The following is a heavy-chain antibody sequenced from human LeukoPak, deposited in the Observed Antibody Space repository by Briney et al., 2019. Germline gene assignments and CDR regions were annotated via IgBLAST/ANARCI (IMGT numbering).Heavy chain of an antibody. Sequence: EASVKVSCKASGYTFTGYYMHWVRQAPGQGLEWMGWINPNSGGTNYAQKFQGRVTMTRDTSISTAYMELSRLRSDDTAVYYCARNRELLTFYYYMDVWGKGTTVTVSS. J-gene: IGHJ6*03. D-gene: IGHD1-26*01. CDR2: INPNSGGT. V-gene: IGHV1-2*02. CDR1: GYTFTGYY. CDR3: ARNRELLTFYYYMDV.